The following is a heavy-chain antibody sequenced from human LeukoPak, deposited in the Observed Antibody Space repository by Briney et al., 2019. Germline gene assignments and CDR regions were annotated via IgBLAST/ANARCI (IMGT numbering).Heavy chain of an antibody. CDR1: GGTFSSYA. CDR3: ARESRGGRQLGPFRY. V-gene: IGHV1-69*13. D-gene: IGHD6-6*01. J-gene: IGHJ4*02. CDR2: IIPIFGTA. Sequence: GASVKVSCKASGGTFSSYAISWVRQAPGQGLEWMGGIIPIFGTANYAQKFQGRVTITADESTSTAYMELSSLSSEDTAVYYCARESRGGRQLGPFRYWGQGTLVTVSS.